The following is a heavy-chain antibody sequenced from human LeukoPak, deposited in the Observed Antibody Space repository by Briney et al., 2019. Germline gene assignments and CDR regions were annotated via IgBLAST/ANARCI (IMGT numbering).Heavy chain of an antibody. CDR1: GFTFSSYG. D-gene: IGHD3-10*01. Sequence: GRSLRLSCAASGFTFSSYGMHWVRQAPGKGLEWVAVISYDGSNKYYADSVKGRFTISRDNSKNTLYLQMSSLRAEDTAVYYCAKPEIWFGESEEAFDIWGQGTMVTVSS. CDR3: AKPEIWFGESEEAFDI. CDR2: ISYDGSNK. J-gene: IGHJ3*02. V-gene: IGHV3-30*18.